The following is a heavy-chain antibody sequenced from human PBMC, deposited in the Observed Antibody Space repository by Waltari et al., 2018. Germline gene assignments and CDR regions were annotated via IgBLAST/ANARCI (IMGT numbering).Heavy chain of an antibody. CDR2: INPNRGGT. V-gene: IGHV1-2*02. CDR3: ARDEGELLQFDY. Sequence: QVQLVQSGAEVKKPGASVKVSCKASGYTFTGYYMHWVRQAPGQGLEWMGWINPNRGGTNYAQKFQGRVTMTRDTSISTAYMELSRLRSDDTAVYYCARDEGELLQFDYWGQGTLVTVSS. J-gene: IGHJ4*02. CDR1: GYTFTGYY. D-gene: IGHD1-26*01.